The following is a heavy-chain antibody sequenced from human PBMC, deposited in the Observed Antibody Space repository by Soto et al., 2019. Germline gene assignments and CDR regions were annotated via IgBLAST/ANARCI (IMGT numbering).Heavy chain of an antibody. CDR1: GFTISNNY. V-gene: IGHV3-66*01. Sequence: EVQLVESGGGLVQPGGSLRLSCAASGFTISNNYMNWVRQAPGKGLEWVSLIYSGGGTYYADSVKGRFTISRDSSKNTLYLQMNSLRVEDTAVYYCARDSNGGGNWGQGILVTVSS. D-gene: IGHD7-27*01. CDR2: IYSGGGT. J-gene: IGHJ4*02. CDR3: ARDSNGGGN.